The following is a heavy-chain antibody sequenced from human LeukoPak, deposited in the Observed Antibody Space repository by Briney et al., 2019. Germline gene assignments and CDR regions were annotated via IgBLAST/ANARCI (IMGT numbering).Heavy chain of an antibody. CDR2: INPNTGGT. D-gene: IGHD6-19*01. CDR1: GYTFTGYN. V-gene: IGHV1-2*02. Sequence: ASVKVSCKASGYTFTGYNIHWVRQAPGQGLEWMGWINPNTGGTNYPQKFQGRVTMTRDTSISTAYMELSGLKSVDTAIYYCARVQWLTNFYYYAMDVWGQGTTVTVSS. J-gene: IGHJ6*02. CDR3: ARVQWLTNFYYYAMDV.